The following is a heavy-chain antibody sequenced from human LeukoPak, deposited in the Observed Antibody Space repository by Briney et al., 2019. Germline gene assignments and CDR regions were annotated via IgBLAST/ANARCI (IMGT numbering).Heavy chain of an antibody. V-gene: IGHV4-39*01. Sequence: SETLSLTCTVSGGSISSSSFHWGWIRQPPGKGLEWIGTICYSGSTYYNPSLKSRVTMSVDTSKNQFSLKLSSVTAADTAVYYCARFDWISTRAFDIWGQGTMVTFSS. CDR3: ARFDWISTRAFDI. CDR1: GGSISSSSFH. D-gene: IGHD3-9*01. CDR2: ICYSGST. J-gene: IGHJ3*02.